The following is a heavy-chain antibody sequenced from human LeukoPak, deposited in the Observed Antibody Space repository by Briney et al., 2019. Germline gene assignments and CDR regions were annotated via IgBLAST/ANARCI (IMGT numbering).Heavy chain of an antibody. Sequence: SETLSLTCTVSGGSISSSSYYWGWIRQPPGKGLEWIGSIYYSGSTYYNPSLKSRVTISVDTSKNQFSLKLSSVTAADTAVYYCARHNSILRFLEWLFPGAFDIWGQGTMVTVSS. CDR2: IYYSGST. CDR1: GGSISSSSYY. D-gene: IGHD3-3*01. J-gene: IGHJ3*02. V-gene: IGHV4-39*01. CDR3: ARHNSILRFLEWLFPGAFDI.